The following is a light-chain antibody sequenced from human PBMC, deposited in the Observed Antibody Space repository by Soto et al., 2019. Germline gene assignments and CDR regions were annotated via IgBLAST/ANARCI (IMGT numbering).Light chain of an antibody. Sequence: EIVLTQSPGTLSLSPGERATLSCRASQSVDSDYIAWYQQKPGQAPRVLIYGTSSRATGIPDRFSGSGSGTDFTLTISRLEPEDSAVYYCQQYGGSPYTFGQGTKLEIK. CDR3: QQYGGSPYT. CDR2: GTS. CDR1: QSVDSDY. J-gene: IGKJ2*01. V-gene: IGKV3-20*01.